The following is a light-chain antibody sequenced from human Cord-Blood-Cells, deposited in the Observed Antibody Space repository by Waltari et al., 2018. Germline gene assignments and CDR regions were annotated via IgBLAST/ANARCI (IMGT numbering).Light chain of an antibody. CDR3: CSYAGSSTWV. J-gene: IGLJ3*02. CDR2: EGS. CDR1: SSDVGSYNL. V-gene: IGLV2-23*01. Sequence: QSALTQPASVSGSPGQSITISCTGTSSDVGSYNLVSWYQQHPGKAPKLMIYEGSKRPSGFSNRFSGSKSGNPASLTISGLQAEDEADYYCCSYAGSSTWVFGGGTKLTVL.